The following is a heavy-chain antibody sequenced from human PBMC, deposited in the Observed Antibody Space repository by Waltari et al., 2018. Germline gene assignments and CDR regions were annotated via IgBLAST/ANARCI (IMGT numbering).Heavy chain of an antibody. CDR2: IYYSGST. Sequence: QLQLQESGPGLVKPSETLSLTCTVSGGSISSSIHYWGWIRQPPGKGLEWIGRIYYSGSTYFPPSLKSRVTMSGDTSKNQFSLKLSSVTAADTAVYYCARSSGGSSWANYFDYWGQGTLVTVSS. CDR3: ARSSGGSSWANYFDY. D-gene: IGHD6-13*01. V-gene: IGHV4-39*07. J-gene: IGHJ4*02. CDR1: GGSISSSIHY.